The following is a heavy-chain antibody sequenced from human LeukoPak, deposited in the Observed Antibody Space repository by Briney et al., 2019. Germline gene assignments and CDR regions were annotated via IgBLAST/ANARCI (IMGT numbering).Heavy chain of an antibody. CDR3: AKDGRDYFVSGSHYRGVPALDY. Sequence: GGSLRLSCAASGFTFSSYWMHWVRQAPGKGLVWVSRINSDGSSTSYADSVRGRFTISRDNSKNTLFLQMNSLRAEDTAVYYCAKDGRDYFVSGSHYRGVPALDYWGQGTLVTVSS. CDR2: INSDGSST. CDR1: GFTFSSYW. D-gene: IGHD3-10*01. V-gene: IGHV3-74*01. J-gene: IGHJ4*02.